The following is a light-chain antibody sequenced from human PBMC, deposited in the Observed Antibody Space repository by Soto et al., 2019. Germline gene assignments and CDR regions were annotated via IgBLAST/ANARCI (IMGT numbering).Light chain of an antibody. CDR2: GAS. CDR1: QSVSIN. Sequence: VLTQSPATLSVSPGERATLSCRASQSVSINLAWYQQKHGQAPSLLIYGASTRATGIPARFSGSVYGTAGTITISSLQSEDGEVYYGQQYNNWPQTFGQGTKVDIK. J-gene: IGKJ1*01. CDR3: QQYNNWPQT. V-gene: IGKV3-15*01.